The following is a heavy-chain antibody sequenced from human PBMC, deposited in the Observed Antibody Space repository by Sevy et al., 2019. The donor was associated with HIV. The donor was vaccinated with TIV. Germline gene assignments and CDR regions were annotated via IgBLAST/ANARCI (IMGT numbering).Heavy chain of an antibody. CDR3: AGPYCSGGSCHRDYYGMDV. CDR1: GYSFTSYW. V-gene: IGHV5-51*01. CDR2: IYPGDSDT. Sequence: GESLKISCKGSGYSFTSYWIGWVRQMPGKGLEWMGIIYPGDSDTRYSPSFQGQVTISADKSISTAYLQWSSLKASDTAMYYCAGPYCSGGSCHRDYYGMDVWGQGTTVTVSS. D-gene: IGHD2-15*01. J-gene: IGHJ6*02.